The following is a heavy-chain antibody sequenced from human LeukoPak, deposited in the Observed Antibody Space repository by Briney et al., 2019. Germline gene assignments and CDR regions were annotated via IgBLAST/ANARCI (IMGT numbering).Heavy chain of an antibody. J-gene: IGHJ6*03. D-gene: IGHD6-13*01. CDR2: IYYSGSS. Sequence: SETLSLTCTVSGGSISSHYWSWIRQPPGKGLEWIGYIYYSGSSNYNPSLKSRVTISVDTSKNQFSLKLSSVTAADTAVYYRARERQSPWSSSWYNANYYYYMDVWGKGTTVTVSS. CDR1: GGSISSHY. CDR3: ARERQSPWSSSWYNANYYYYMDV. V-gene: IGHV4-59*11.